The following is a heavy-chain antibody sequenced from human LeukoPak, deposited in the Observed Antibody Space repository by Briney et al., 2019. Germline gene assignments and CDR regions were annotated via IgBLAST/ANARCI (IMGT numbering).Heavy chain of an antibody. Sequence: SETLSLTCTVSGGSISSYYWSWIRQPAGKGLEWIGRIYTSGSTNYNPSLKSRVTMSVDTSKNQFSLKLSSVTAAVTVVYCCARSPPGTWFYYMDVWGKGTTVTVSS. D-gene: IGHD3-9*01. V-gene: IGHV4-4*07. CDR2: IYTSGST. CDR1: GGSISSYY. J-gene: IGHJ6*03. CDR3: ARSPPGTWFYYMDV.